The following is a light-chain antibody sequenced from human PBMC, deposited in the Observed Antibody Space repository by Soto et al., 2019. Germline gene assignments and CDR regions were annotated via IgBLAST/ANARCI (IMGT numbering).Light chain of an antibody. CDR2: AAS. V-gene: IGKV1-39*01. Sequence: DIQMTQSPSSLSASVGDRVTITCRASQTISSNLNWYQQKPGKAPKLLIYAASSLQSGVPSRFSGSGSGTDFTLTISSLQPKDFATYYCQQSYSTPRTFGQGTKLEIK. CDR3: QQSYSTPRT. J-gene: IGKJ2*01. CDR1: QTISSN.